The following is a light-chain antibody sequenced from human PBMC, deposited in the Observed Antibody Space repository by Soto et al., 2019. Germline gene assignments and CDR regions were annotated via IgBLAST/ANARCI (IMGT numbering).Light chain of an antibody. V-gene: IGLV2-23*02. CDR1: RSNVGSYNF. CDR3: CSYAGGNTLV. J-gene: IGLJ3*02. CDR2: EVS. Sequence: QSVLTQPASVSGSHGQSITISCTGTRSNVGSYNFVSWYRQYPGKAPELIIYEVSQRPSTFFNRFSGSKSGNTASLTVSGLQFDDEADYYCCSYAGGNTLVFGGGTKVTVL.